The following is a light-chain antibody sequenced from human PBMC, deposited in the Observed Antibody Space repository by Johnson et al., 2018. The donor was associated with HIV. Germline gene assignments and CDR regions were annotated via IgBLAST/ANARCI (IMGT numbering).Light chain of an antibody. CDR2: ENN. J-gene: IGLJ1*01. V-gene: IGLV1-51*02. CDR1: SSNIGNNY. Sequence: QSVLTQPPSVSAAPGQKVTISCSGSSSNIGNNYVSWYQQLPGTAPKLLIYENNKRPLGIPDRFSGSKSGTSATLGITGLQTGDEADFYCGTWDTSLSAFVVRTGTKVTV. CDR3: GTWDTSLSAFV.